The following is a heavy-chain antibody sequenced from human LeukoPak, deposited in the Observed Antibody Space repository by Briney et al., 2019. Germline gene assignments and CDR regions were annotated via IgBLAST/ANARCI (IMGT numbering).Heavy chain of an antibody. CDR3: AKDLGVQWLVGAFDI. Sequence: GGSLRLSCAASGFTFSSYGMSWVRQAPGKGLGWVSAISGSGGSTYYADSVKGRFTISRDNSKNTLYLQMNSLRAEDTAVYYCAKDLGVQWLVGAFDIWGQGTMVTVSS. V-gene: IGHV3-23*01. D-gene: IGHD6-19*01. CDR1: GFTFSSYG. CDR2: ISGSGGST. J-gene: IGHJ3*02.